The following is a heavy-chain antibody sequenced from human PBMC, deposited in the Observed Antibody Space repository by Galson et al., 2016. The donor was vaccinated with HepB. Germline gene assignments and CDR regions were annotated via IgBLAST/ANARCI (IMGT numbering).Heavy chain of an antibody. CDR2: IYHTGST. D-gene: IGHD1-1*01. CDR3: ARSAAWNLPL. V-gene: IGHV4-4*02. CDR1: GGSISSNNW. J-gene: IGHJ4*02. Sequence: SETLSLTCTVSGGSISSNNWYSWVRQPPEEGLEWIGEIYHTGSTNYNPSLKSRVHTSMDKYKNQYSLNVTSLTAADTAVYYCARSAAWNLPLWGQGTLVTVSS.